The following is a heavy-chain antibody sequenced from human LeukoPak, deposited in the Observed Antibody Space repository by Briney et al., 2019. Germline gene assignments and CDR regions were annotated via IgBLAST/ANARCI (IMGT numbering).Heavy chain of an antibody. V-gene: IGHV3-30*18. CDR1: GFTFSSYG. Sequence: PGRSLRLSCAASGFTFSSYGMHWVRQAPGKGLEWVAVISYDGSNKYYADSVKGRFTISRDNSKNTLYLQMNSLRAEDTAVYYCAKVPTYYYDSGGYYTEDWGQGTLVTVSS. D-gene: IGHD3-22*01. J-gene: IGHJ4*02. CDR3: AKVPTYYYDSGGYYTED. CDR2: ISYDGSNK.